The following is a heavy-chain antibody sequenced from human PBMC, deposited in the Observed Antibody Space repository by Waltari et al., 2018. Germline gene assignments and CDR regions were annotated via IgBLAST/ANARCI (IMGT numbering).Heavy chain of an antibody. J-gene: IGHJ6*02. CDR2: ITAADSDT. CDR1: GYSFATYW. CDR3: ARREAVTGGPMDV. D-gene: IGHD6-19*01. Sequence: EVQMVQSGAEVKKPGESLKISCKGSGYSFATYWIGWVRQMPGKGLAGVAAITAADSDTRYSPSFQGHITVSVDKSINTAYLQWTSLEVSDTAMYYCARREAVTGGPMDVWGQGTTGTVSS. V-gene: IGHV5-51*01.